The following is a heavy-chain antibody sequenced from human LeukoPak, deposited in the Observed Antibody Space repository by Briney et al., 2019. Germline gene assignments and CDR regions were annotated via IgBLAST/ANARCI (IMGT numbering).Heavy chain of an antibody. D-gene: IGHD2-8*01. CDR2: IYYSGST. Sequence: SETLSLTCTVSGGSINGNDYYWGWIRQPPGKGLEWIGSIYYSGSTYYNPSLKSRVTISVDTSKNQFFLRLSSVTAADTAMYYSARTNYYFYYMDVWGRGTTVTVSS. V-gene: IGHV4-39*01. J-gene: IGHJ6*03. CDR1: GGSINGNDYY. CDR3: ARTNYYFYYMDV.